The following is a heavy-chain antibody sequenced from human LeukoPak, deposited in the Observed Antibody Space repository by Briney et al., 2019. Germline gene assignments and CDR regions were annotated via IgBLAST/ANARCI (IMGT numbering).Heavy chain of an antibody. CDR2: INHSGST. Sequence: TSETLSLTCAVYGGSFSGYYWSWIRQPPGKGLEWIGEINHSGSTNYNPSLKSRVTISVDTSKNQFSLRLSSVTAADTAVYYCARVLEGSSGQHWYFDRWGRGTLVTASS. CDR3: ARVLEGSSGQHWYFDR. CDR1: GGSFSGYY. V-gene: IGHV4-34*01. D-gene: IGHD6-19*01. J-gene: IGHJ2*01.